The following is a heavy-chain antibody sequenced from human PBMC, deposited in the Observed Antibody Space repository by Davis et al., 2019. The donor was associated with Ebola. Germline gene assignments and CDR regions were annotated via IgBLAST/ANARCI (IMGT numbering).Heavy chain of an antibody. J-gene: IGHJ4*02. D-gene: IGHD6-13*01. CDR3: AREEGRIAAAGIDY. Sequence: PPETLSLTCTVSGGSISSGGYYWSWIRQHPGKGLEWIGYIYYSGSTYYNPSLKSRVTISVDTSKNQFSLKLSSVTAADTAVYYCAREEGRIAAAGIDYWGQGTLVTVSS. V-gene: IGHV4-31*03. CDR2: IYYSGST. CDR1: GGSISSGGYY.